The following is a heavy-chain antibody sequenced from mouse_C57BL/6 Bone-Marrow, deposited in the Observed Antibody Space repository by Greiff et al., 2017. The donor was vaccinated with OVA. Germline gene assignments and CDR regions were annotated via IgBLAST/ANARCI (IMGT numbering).Heavy chain of an antibody. CDR1: GFTFSSYA. J-gene: IGHJ4*01. D-gene: IGHD2-14*01. CDR3: AREEEYDPYYAMDY. Sequence: EVKLMESGGGLVKPGGSLKLSCAASGFTFSSYAMSWVRQTPEKRLEWVATISDGGSYTYYPDNVKGRFTISRDNAKNNLYLQMSHLKSEDTAMYYCAREEEYDPYYAMDYWGQGTSVTVSS. V-gene: IGHV5-4*01. CDR2: ISDGGSYT.